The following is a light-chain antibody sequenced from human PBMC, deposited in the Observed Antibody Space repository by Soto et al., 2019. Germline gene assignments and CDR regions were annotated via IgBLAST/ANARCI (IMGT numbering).Light chain of an antibody. CDR2: DTF. J-gene: IGKJ1*01. CDR3: QQYNSYSRT. CDR1: QGIGND. Sequence: DIQMTQSPSSLSASVGARVTMTFRASQGIGNDLDWYQQRPGKAPERLIYDTFTLASGVPSRFSGSGSGTEFTLTISSLQPDDFATYYCQQYNSYSRTFGQGTKVDIK. V-gene: IGKV1-17*01.